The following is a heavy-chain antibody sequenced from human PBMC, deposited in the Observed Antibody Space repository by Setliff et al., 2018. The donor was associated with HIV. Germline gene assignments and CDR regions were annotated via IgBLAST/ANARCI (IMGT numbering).Heavy chain of an antibody. CDR3: ARVVPREVAPGGFDI. D-gene: IGHD5-12*01. CDR2: VYYTGTT. CDR1: GASMSGHY. V-gene: IGHV4-59*08. Sequence: PSETLSLTCTVSGASMSGHYWSWLRQPPGKTLEWIGYVYYTGTTNYNPSLQSRVTISLDTSKSQFSLKLTSVTAADTAVYFCARVVPREVAPGGFDIWGQGTMVTVSS. J-gene: IGHJ3*02.